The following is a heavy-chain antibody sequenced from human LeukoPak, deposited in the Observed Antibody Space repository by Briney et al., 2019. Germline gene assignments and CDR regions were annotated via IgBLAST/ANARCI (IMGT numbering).Heavy chain of an antibody. CDR1: GGSISSYY. Sequence: PSETLSLTCTVSGGSISSYYWSWIRQPPGKGLEWIGRIYTSGSTNYNPSLKSRVTISVDTSKNLFSLKLSSVTAADTAVYYCARASDYYGSGSYYYFDYWGQGTLVTVSS. CDR2: IYTSGST. D-gene: IGHD3-10*01. CDR3: ARASDYYGSGSYYYFDY. J-gene: IGHJ4*02. V-gene: IGHV4-4*08.